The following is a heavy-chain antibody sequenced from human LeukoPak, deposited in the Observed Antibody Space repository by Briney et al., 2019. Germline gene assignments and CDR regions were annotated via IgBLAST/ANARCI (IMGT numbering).Heavy chain of an antibody. CDR3: ARRPFGAYGYYFGY. V-gene: IGHV3-7*01. D-gene: IGHD3-10*01. CDR1: GFTFSTYW. J-gene: IGHJ4*02. CDR2: TKEDGGEK. Sequence: GGSLRLSCAASGFTFSTYWMSWVRQAPGKGLEWVANTKEDGGEKYYVDSVKGRFTISRDNAENSLYLQMNSLRAEDTAVYYCARRPFGAYGYYFGYWGQGTLVTVSS.